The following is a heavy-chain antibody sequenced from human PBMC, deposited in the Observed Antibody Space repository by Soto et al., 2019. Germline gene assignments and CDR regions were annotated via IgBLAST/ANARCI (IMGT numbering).Heavy chain of an antibody. CDR3: ARGPLSHSDSSGYYGGEFDY. Sequence: QVQLVESGGGVVQPGRSLRLSCAASGFTFSTYGMHWVRQAPGKGLEWVALIWFDGSITNYADSVKGRFTVSRDSSKNTLYLQMNSLRVEDTAVYYCARGPLSHSDSSGYYGGEFDYWGQGTLLTVSS. J-gene: IGHJ4*02. CDR1: GFTFSTYG. D-gene: IGHD3-22*01. V-gene: IGHV3-33*01. CDR2: IWFDGSIT.